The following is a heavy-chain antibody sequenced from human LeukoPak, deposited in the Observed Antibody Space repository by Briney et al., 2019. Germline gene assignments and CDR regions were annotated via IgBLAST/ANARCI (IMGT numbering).Heavy chain of an antibody. CDR1: GFTFSSYA. CDR2: IGWNSGTI. V-gene: IGHV3-9*01. D-gene: IGHD3-22*01. Sequence: PGGSLRLSCAASGFTFSSYAMSWVRQAPGKGLEWVSGIGWNSGTIGYADSVKGRFTISRDNAKNSLYLQMNNLRAEDTALYYCAKAYESSGYYQFDYWGQGTLVTVSS. CDR3: AKAYESSGYYQFDY. J-gene: IGHJ4*02.